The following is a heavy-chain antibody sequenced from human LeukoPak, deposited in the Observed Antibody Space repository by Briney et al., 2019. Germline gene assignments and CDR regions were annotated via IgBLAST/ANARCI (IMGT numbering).Heavy chain of an antibody. J-gene: IGHJ4*02. Sequence: GGSLRLSCAASGFTFSSYAMHWVRQAPGKGLEWGAVISYDGSNKYYADSVKGRFTISRDNAKNSLYLQMNSLRAEDTAVYYCARDRRIDYDSSGYHYWGQGTLVTVSS. CDR2: ISYDGSNK. D-gene: IGHD3-22*01. V-gene: IGHV3-30*04. CDR1: GFTFSSYA. CDR3: ARDRRIDYDSSGYHY.